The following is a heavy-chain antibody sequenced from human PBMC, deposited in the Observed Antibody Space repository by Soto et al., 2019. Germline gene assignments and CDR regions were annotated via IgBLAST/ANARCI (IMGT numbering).Heavy chain of an antibody. CDR2: ISSSSSTI. D-gene: IGHD6-13*01. J-gene: IGHJ4*02. CDR1: GFTFSSYS. V-gene: IGHV3-48*02. Sequence: EVQLVESGGGLVQPGGSLRLSCAASGFTFSSYSMNWVRQAPGKGLEWVSYISSSSSTIYYADSVKGRFTISRDNAKNSLYLQLNSLRDEDTAVYYFASELGYSSSFDFWGQGTLVTFSS. CDR3: ASELGYSSSFDF.